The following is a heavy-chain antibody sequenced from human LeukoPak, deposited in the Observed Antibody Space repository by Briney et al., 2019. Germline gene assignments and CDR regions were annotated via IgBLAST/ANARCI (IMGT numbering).Heavy chain of an antibody. CDR1: GGSISSSNW. Sequence: SETLSLTCAVSGGSISSSNWWSWVRQPPGKGLEWIGEIYHSGSTNYNPSLKSRVTIAVDKSKNQFSLKLSSVTAADTAVYYCARGTEDIVVVVAATRGAFDIWGQGTMVTVSS. J-gene: IGHJ3*02. CDR2: IYHSGST. CDR3: ARGTEDIVVVVAATRGAFDI. D-gene: IGHD2-15*01. V-gene: IGHV4-4*02.